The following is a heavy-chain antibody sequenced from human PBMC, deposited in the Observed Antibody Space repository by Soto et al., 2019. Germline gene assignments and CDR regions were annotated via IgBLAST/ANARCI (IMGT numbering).Heavy chain of an antibody. Sequence: QVQLVESGGGVVQPGQSLRLSCAASGFTFSNYAMHWVRQPPGKGLEWVAVISYDGSNSDFADSVKGRFTITRDNSKNRLFLQLDSLRVDDTAFYFCARGSTSWYNLIYGGGFEDWGRGILVTVS. V-gene: IGHV3-30*04. CDR1: GFTFSNYA. J-gene: IGHJ4*02. D-gene: IGHD1-20*01. CDR2: ISYDGSNS. CDR3: ARGSTSWYNLIYGGGFED.